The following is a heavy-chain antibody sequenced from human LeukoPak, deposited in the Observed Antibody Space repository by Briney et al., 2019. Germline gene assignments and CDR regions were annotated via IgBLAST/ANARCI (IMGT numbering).Heavy chain of an antibody. D-gene: IGHD5-12*01. V-gene: IGHV4-61*02. CDR3: ARDIVATSLYNWFDP. CDR1: GGSISSGSYY. CDR2: IYTSGST. J-gene: IGHJ5*02. Sequence: SQTLSLTCTVSGGSISSGSYYWSWIRQPAAKGQEWIGRIYTSGSTNYNPSLKSRVTISVDTSKNQFSLKLSSVTAADTAVYYCARDIVATSLYNWFDPWGQGTLVTVSS.